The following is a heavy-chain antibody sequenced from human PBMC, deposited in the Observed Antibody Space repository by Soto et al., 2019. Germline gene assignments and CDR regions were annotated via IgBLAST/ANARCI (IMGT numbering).Heavy chain of an antibody. CDR3: ARLVPAAPLPDY. D-gene: IGHD2-2*01. V-gene: IGHV3-11*06. CDR2: ISSSSSYT. J-gene: IGHJ4*02. CDR1: GFTFSDYY. Sequence: GSLRLSCAASGFTFSDYYMSWIRQAPGKGLEWVSYISSSSSYTNYADSVKGRFTISRDNAKNSLYLQMNSLRAEDTAVYYCARLVPAAPLPDYWGQGTLVTVSS.